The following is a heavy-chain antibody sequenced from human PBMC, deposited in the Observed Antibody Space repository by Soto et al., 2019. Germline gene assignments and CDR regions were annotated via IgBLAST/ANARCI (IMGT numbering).Heavy chain of an antibody. V-gene: IGHV4-34*01. J-gene: IGHJ5*02. CDR2: INHSGST. CDR1: GGSFSGYY. CDR3: ARGIYYGSGSYRHNWFDP. D-gene: IGHD3-10*01. Sequence: SETLSLTCAVYGGSFSGYYWSWIRQPPGKGLEWIGEINHSGSTNYNPSLKSRVTISVDTSKNHFSLKLSSVTAADTAVYYCARGIYYGSGSYRHNWFDPWGQGTLVTVSS.